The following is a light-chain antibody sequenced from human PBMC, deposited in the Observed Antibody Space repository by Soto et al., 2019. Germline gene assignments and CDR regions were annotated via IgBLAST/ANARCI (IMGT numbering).Light chain of an antibody. CDR1: QSISTW. CDR2: DAS. V-gene: IGKV1-5*01. J-gene: IGKJ4*02. CDR3: QQYNSYSLT. Sequence: QRTQSNSTLFASVGDRATITCRASQSISTWLAWYQLKPGKAPKVLISDASSLESGVPSRFSGSGSGTDFTLTISSLQPDDFAAYYCQQYNSYSLTFGQRSNV.